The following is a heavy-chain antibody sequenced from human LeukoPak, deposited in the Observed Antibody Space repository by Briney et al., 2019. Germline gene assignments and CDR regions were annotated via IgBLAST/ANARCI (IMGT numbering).Heavy chain of an antibody. D-gene: IGHD3-16*02. CDR3: ARSDYVWGSYRLDY. CDR1: GFTFSSYW. Sequence: GGSLRLSCAASGFTFSSYWMHWVLQAPGKGLLWVSRINSDGSSTSYADSVKGRFTISRGNAKNTLYLQMNSLRAEDTAVYYCARSDYVWGSYRLDYWGQGTLVTVSS. J-gene: IGHJ4*02. V-gene: IGHV3-74*01. CDR2: INSDGSST.